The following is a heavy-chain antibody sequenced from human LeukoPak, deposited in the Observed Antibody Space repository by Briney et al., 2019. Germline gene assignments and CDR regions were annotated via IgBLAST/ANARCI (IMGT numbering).Heavy chain of an antibody. V-gene: IGHV3-23*01. CDR1: GFTFSSYA. D-gene: IGHD5-12*01. Sequence: GGSLRLSCAASGFTFSSYAMSWVRQAPGKGLEWVSAISGSGGSTYYADSVKGRFTISRDNSENTLYLQMNSLRAEDTAVYYCAKHYSGYDLWYFDYWGQGTLVTVSS. CDR3: AKHYSGYDLWYFDY. CDR2: ISGSGGST. J-gene: IGHJ4*02.